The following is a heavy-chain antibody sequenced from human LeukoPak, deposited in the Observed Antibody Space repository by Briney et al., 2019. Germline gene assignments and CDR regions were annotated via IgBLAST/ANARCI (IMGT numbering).Heavy chain of an antibody. Sequence: SETLSLTCTVSGASISNPSYHWGWVRQPLGKGLEWIGSMYYTGITYHNPSLKSRVTISLDTSKNQFSLKLDSVTAADTAVYYCARLTNGNPGDYWGQGTPVTVSS. CDR2: MYYTGIT. CDR1: GASISNPSYH. V-gene: IGHV4-39*07. CDR3: ARLTNGNPGDY. J-gene: IGHJ4*02. D-gene: IGHD2-8*01.